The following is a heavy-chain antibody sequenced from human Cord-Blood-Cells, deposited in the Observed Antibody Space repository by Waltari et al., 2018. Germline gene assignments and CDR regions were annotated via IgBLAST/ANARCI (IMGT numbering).Heavy chain of an antibody. CDR3: ARGLYCSSTSCYTAVDY. D-gene: IGHD2-2*02. Sequence: QVQLQQWGAGLLTPSETLSLTCAVYGGSFSGYYWCWIRMPPGKGLEWIGEINHSGSTNYNPSLKSRVTISVDTSKNQFSLKLSSVTAADTAVYYCARGLYCSSTSCYTAVDYWGQGTLVTVSS. J-gene: IGHJ4*02. CDR2: INHSGST. V-gene: IGHV4-34*01. CDR1: GGSFSGYY.